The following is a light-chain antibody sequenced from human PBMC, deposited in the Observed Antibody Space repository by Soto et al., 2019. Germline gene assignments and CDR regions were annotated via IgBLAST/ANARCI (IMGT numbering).Light chain of an antibody. CDR3: QHYNSYSEA. CDR2: KAS. J-gene: IGKJ1*01. CDR1: QTISSW. Sequence: ITQSPSTLSGSVGDRVTITSRASQTISSWLAWYQQKPGKAPKLLIYKASTLKSGVPSRFSGSGSGTEFTLTISSLQPDDFATYYCQHYNSYSEAFGQGTKVDIK. V-gene: IGKV1-5*03.